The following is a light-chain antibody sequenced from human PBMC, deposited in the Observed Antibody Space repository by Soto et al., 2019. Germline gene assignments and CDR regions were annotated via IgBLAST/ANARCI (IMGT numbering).Light chain of an antibody. V-gene: IGKV1-27*01. J-gene: IGKJ1*01. CDR1: QGIDNF. CDR2: TTS. Sequence: DIQMTQPPSSLSASVGDRVTVTCRASQGIDNFLAWYQQKPGKVPRPLIQTTSTLQSGVPSRFSGSGSGTNFTLTISSLQPEDVATYYCQKYNSGAWTFGQGTKVEIK. CDR3: QKYNSGAWT.